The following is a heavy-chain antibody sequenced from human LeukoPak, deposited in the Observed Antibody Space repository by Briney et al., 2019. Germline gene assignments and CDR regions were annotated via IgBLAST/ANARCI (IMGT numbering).Heavy chain of an antibody. CDR2: ISGSGGST. Sequence: PGGSLRLSCAASGFTFSSYAMSWVRQAPGKGLEWVSAISGSGGSTYYADSVKGLFTISRDNSKNTLYLQMNSLRAEDTAVYYCAKDGNYDFWSGYLGGMDVWGQGTTVTVSS. CDR3: AKDGNYDFWSGYLGGMDV. J-gene: IGHJ6*02. CDR1: GFTFSSYA. V-gene: IGHV3-23*01. D-gene: IGHD3-3*01.